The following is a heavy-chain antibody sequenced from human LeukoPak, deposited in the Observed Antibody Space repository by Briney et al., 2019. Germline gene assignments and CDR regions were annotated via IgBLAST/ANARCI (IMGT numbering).Heavy chain of an antibody. CDR2: ISSSSTI. Sequence: GGSLRLSCAASGFTFSSYSMNWVRQAPGKGLEWGSYISSSSTIYYADSVKGRFTISRDNAKNSLYLQMNSLRAEDTAVYYCATDNIVVVPAAIRSWYFDLWGRGTLVTVSS. V-gene: IGHV3-48*01. D-gene: IGHD2-2*02. J-gene: IGHJ2*01. CDR1: GFTFSSYS. CDR3: ATDNIVVVPAAIRSWYFDL.